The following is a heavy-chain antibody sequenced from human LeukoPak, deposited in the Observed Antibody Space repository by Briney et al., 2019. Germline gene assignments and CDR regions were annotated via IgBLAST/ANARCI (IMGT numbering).Heavy chain of an antibody. CDR2: IHSGGSS. D-gene: IGHD3-3*01. J-gene: IGHJ4*02. V-gene: IGHV3-53*01. Sequence: GGSLRLSCAASGFSVSDNYMSWVRQAPGKGLEWVSVIHSGGSSYYADSVKGRFTISRDSSRNTLHLQMNSLRAEDTAVYYCAREGLLAKQGLWSGQRGYYFDYWGLGILVTVSS. CDR3: AREGLLAKQGLWSGQRGYYFDY. CDR1: GFSVSDNY.